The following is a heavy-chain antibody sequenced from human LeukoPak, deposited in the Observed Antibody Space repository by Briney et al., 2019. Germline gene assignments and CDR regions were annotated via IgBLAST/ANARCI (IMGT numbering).Heavy chain of an antibody. CDR3: ARSADSGWYARDFDY. D-gene: IGHD6-19*01. CDR1: GYTFTSYA. CDR2: ISAYNGNT. Sequence: ASVKVSCKASGYTFTSYAISWVRQAPGQGLEWMGWISAYNGNTNYAQKLQGGVTMTTDTSTSTAYMELRSLRSDDTAVYYCARSADSGWYARDFDYWGQGTLVTVSS. V-gene: IGHV1-18*01. J-gene: IGHJ4*02.